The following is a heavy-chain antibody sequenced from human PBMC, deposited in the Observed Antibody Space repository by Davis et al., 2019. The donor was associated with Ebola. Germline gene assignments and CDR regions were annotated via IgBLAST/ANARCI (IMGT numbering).Heavy chain of an antibody. D-gene: IGHD6-19*01. CDR2: IYYSGST. J-gene: IGHJ5*02. Sequence: SETLSLTCTVSGGSISSSSYYWGWIRQPPGKGLEWIGNIYYSGSTYYNPSLKSRVTISVDTSKNQFSLKLSSVTAADTAVYYCAREGGWYNWFDPWGQGTLVTVSS. V-gene: IGHV4-39*07. CDR3: AREGGWYNWFDP. CDR1: GGSISSSSYY.